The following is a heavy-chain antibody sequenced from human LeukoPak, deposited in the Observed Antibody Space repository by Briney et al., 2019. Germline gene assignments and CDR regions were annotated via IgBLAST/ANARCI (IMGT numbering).Heavy chain of an antibody. Sequence: GGSLRLSCAASGFTFSSYGIHWVRQAPGKGLEWVTFIRFDGSTKYYSDSAKGRFTISRDNSKNTVYLQMNSLRPDDTAIYYCAKGFDILTADYFRPDVYYFDYWGRGTLVTVSS. V-gene: IGHV3-30*02. D-gene: IGHD3-9*01. CDR2: IRFDGSTK. CDR1: GFTFSSYG. CDR3: AKGFDILTADYFRPDVYYFDY. J-gene: IGHJ4*02.